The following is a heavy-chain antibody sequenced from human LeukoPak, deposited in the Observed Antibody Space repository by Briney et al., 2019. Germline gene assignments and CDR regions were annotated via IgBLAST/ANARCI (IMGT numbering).Heavy chain of an antibody. CDR3: AREQVNLRFLEWLRHNWFDP. Sequence: ASVKVSCKASGYTFTSYGISWVRQAPGQGLEWMGWISPYIGNTNYAQKLQGRVTITTDTSASTAYMELRSLRSEDTAVYYCAREQVNLRFLEWLRHNWFDPWGEGRLVSVSS. V-gene: IGHV1-18*01. D-gene: IGHD3-3*01. J-gene: IGHJ5*02. CDR1: GYTFTSYG. CDR2: ISPYIGNT.